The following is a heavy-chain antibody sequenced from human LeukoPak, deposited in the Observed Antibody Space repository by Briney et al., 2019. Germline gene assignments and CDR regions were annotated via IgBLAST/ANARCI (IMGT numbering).Heavy chain of an antibody. CDR3: ATRITIFGVDADY. Sequence: GESLKISCKGSGYSFTSYWIGWVRQVPGKGLEWMGIIYPGDSDTRYSPSFQGQVTISADKSISTAYLQWSSLKASDTAMYYCATRITIFGVDADYWGQGTLVTVSS. CDR2: IYPGDSDT. J-gene: IGHJ4*02. CDR1: GYSFTSYW. D-gene: IGHD3-3*01. V-gene: IGHV5-51*01.